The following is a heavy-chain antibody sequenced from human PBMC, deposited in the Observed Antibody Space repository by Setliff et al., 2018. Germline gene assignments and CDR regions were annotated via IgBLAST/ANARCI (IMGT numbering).Heavy chain of an antibody. CDR3: TRDTNIVVVPPHRTAFDI. Sequence: ASVKVSCKASGYTFSTYGIAWVRQAPGQGLEWMGWISPYNGYTIYAHKFQGRVTMTTDTSTGTADMELRNLRSDDTAVYYCTRDTNIVVVPPHRTAFDIWGQGTMVTVS. D-gene: IGHD2-2*01. V-gene: IGHV1-18*04. J-gene: IGHJ3*02. CDR2: ISPYNGYT. CDR1: GYTFSTYG.